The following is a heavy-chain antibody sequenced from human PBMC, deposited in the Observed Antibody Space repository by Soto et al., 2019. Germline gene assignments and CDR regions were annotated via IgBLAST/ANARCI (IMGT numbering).Heavy chain of an antibody. CDR3: ARDPSEMVATIGYDYYAMDV. Sequence: ASVKVSCQASAHTFSGYYLHWVRQAPGQGLQWMGWINPKSGDTNYAQKFQGRVTLTSDTSSRTLYMELSRLTSDDTAVYFCARDPSEMVATIGYDYYAMDVWGQGTTVTVYS. CDR2: INPKSGDT. CDR1: AHTFSGYY. D-gene: IGHD5-12*01. V-gene: IGHV1-2*02. J-gene: IGHJ6*02.